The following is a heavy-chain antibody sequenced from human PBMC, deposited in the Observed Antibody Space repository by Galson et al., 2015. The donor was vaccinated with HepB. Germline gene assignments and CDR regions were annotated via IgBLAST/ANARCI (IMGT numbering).Heavy chain of an antibody. J-gene: IGHJ6*02. V-gene: IGHV3-15*01. D-gene: IGHD3-3*01. CDR1: GFPFSKVW. CDR3: ATEAYDFWKRGNGMDV. CDR2: IKTNTDGGTI. Sequence: SLRLSCAASGFPFSKVWMNWVRQAPGKGLEWVARIKTNTDGGTIDSAASVKGRFTISRDDPESTLYLQMNSLKSEDTGVYYCATEAYDFWKRGNGMDVWGQGTTVTVS.